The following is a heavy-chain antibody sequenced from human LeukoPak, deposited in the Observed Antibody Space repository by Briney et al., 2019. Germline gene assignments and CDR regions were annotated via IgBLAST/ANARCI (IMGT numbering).Heavy chain of an antibody. D-gene: IGHD2-2*01. V-gene: IGHV2-70*11. Sequence: VSGPTLVNPTQTLTLTCTFSGFSLSTSGMCVSWIRQPPGKALEWLARIDWDDDKYYSTSLKTRLTISKDTSKNQVVLTMTNMDPVDTATYYCARILVVPAASEDYWYFDLWGRGTLVTVSS. CDR2: IDWDDDK. CDR3: ARILVVPAASEDYWYFDL. J-gene: IGHJ2*01. CDR1: GFSLSTSGMC.